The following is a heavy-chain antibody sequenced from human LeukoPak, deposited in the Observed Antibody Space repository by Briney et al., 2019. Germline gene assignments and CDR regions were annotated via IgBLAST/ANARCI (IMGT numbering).Heavy chain of an antibody. CDR1: GGSVSSGSYY. CDR2: IYYSGST. CDR3: AKTPAATTFDY. J-gene: IGHJ4*02. D-gene: IGHD2-15*01. Sequence: SETLSLTRTVSGGSVSSGSYYWSWIRQPPGKGLEWIGYIYYSGSTNYNPSLKGRVAISVDTSKNQFSLKLSSVTAADTAVYYCAKTPAATTFDYWGQGTLVTVSS. V-gene: IGHV4-61*01.